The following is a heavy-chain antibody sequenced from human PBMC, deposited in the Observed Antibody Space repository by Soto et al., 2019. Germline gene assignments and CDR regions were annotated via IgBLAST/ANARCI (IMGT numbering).Heavy chain of an antibody. CDR2: IWYDGSEK. J-gene: IGHJ4*02. V-gene: IGHV3-33*01. Sequence: QVQLVQSGGGVVQPGRSLTLSCAASGFTFTSNGMYWVRQAPGKGLEWVAVIWYDGSEKYYGDSVKGRFTISRDNSKNILYLQMNSLRVEDTAVYYCARWGNWKIADYWGQGTLVTVSS. D-gene: IGHD1-1*01. CDR3: ARWGNWKIADY. CDR1: GFTFTSNG.